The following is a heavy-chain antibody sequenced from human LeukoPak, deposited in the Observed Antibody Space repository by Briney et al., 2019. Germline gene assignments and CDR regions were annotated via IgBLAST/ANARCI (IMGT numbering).Heavy chain of an antibody. V-gene: IGHV4-39*01. Sequence: SETLSLTCTVSGGSISSSSYYWGWIRQPPGKGPEWIGSIYYSGSTYYNPSLKSRVTISVDTSKNQFSLKLSSVTAADTAVYYCARHHADEVVYAVYYYMDVWGKGTTVTVSS. CDR3: ARHHADEVVYAVYYYMDV. D-gene: IGHD2-8*02. CDR1: GGSISSSSYY. CDR2: IYYSGST. J-gene: IGHJ6*03.